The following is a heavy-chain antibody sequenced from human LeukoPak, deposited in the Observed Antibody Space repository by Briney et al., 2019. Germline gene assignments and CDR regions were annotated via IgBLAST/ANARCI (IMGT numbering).Heavy chain of an antibody. CDR3: ARDRRRSIDY. CDR1: GFTFSSYW. J-gene: IGHJ4*02. CDR2: ISSDGSST. D-gene: IGHD1-26*01. Sequence: GGSLRLSCAASGFTFSSYWMHWVRQAPGKGLVWVSRISSDGSSTDYADSVRGRFTISRDNAKNTLYLQVNSLGAEDTAVYFCARDRRRSIDYWGQGTLVTVSS. V-gene: IGHV3-74*01.